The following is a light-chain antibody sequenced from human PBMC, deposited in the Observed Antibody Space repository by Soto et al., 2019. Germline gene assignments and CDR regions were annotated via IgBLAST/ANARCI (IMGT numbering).Light chain of an antibody. CDR2: SAS. CDR3: QQYGSSPPYT. V-gene: IGKV3-20*01. Sequence: ENVLTQSPGTLSLSPGERATLSCRASESLNSNYFAWYQQKPGQAPRLLIYSASRRQSGIPDRFSGSGSGTDFTLTISRLEPEDFAVYYCQQYGSSPPYTFGQGTKLEIK. J-gene: IGKJ2*01. CDR1: ESLNSNY.